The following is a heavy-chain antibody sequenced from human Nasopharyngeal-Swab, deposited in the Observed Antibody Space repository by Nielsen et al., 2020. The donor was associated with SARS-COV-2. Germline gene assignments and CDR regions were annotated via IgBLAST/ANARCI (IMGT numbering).Heavy chain of an antibody. CDR2: IYHSGST. Sequence: CTVSGYSISSGYYWGWIRQPPGKGLEWIGSIYHSGSTYYNPSLKSRVTISVDTSKNQFSLKLSSVTAADTAVYYCARATAVRGVTDAFDIWGQGTMVTVSS. D-gene: IGHD3-10*02. CDR1: GYSISSGYY. J-gene: IGHJ3*02. CDR3: ARATAVRGVTDAFDI. V-gene: IGHV4-38-2*02.